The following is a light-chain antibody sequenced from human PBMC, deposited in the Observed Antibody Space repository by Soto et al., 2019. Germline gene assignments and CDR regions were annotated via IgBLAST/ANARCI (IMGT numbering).Light chain of an antibody. J-gene: IGKJ2*01. V-gene: IGKV3-20*01. CDR1: QSVSSTY. CDR2: GAS. Sequence: EIVLTQSPGTLSLSPGERATLSCRASQSVSSTYIAWYQQNPGQAPSLLIYGASNSATGIRNRFSGSGSGTDFTLTISRLEPGDCAVYFCQQYGRSPPFTFGQGTKVETK. CDR3: QQYGRSPPFT.